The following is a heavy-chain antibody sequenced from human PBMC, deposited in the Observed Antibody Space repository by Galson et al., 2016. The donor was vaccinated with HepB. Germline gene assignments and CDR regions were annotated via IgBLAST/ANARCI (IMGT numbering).Heavy chain of an antibody. CDR1: GFTVGNNY. CDR3: QTTNYYNGLDV. D-gene: IGHD4-11*01. J-gene: IGHJ6*02. Sequence: SLRLSCAASGFTVGNNYMSWVRQVPGKGLEWASGIYSGGGTYYVDSVKGRFTISRDKSKNTLYLQLNSLRAEDTAVYYCQTTNYYNGLDVWGQGTTVTVSS. CDR2: IYSGGGT. V-gene: IGHV3-66*01.